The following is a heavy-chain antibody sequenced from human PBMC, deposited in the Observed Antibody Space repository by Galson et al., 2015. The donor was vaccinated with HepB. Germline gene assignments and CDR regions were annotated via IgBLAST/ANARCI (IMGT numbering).Heavy chain of an antibody. Sequence: TLSLTCTVSGGSISRSSYYWSWIRQPAGKRLEWIGHIYTSGSTDYNPSLKSRVTISVDTSKNQFSLNLTSVTAADTAVYYCAREGEYCDGDCYFDYWGQGTLVTVSS. V-gene: IGHV4-61*09. J-gene: IGHJ4*02. CDR1: GGSISRSSYY. CDR2: IYTSGST. CDR3: AREGEYCDGDCYFDY. D-gene: IGHD2-21*02.